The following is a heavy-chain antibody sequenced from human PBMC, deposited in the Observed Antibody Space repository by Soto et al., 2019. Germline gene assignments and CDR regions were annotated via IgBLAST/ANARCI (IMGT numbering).Heavy chain of an antibody. D-gene: IGHD3-10*01. CDR3: ARDSGVGNWFDP. Sequence: QVQLHDSGPGLLKPSQTLSLTCTVSGVLISSGGYYWSWIRQHPGKGLEWSGYIYYSGSTYYNPSLKSRVTISVDTSKNQFSLKLSSVTAADTAVYYCARDSGVGNWFDPWGQGTLVTVSS. V-gene: IGHV4-31*03. J-gene: IGHJ5*02. CDR2: IYYSGST. CDR1: GVLISSGGYY.